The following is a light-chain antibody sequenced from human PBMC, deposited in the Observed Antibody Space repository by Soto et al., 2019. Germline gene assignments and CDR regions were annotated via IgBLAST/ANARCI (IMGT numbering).Light chain of an antibody. CDR1: ESISRDY. Sequence: DIVLTQSPGTLSLSPGERATLSCRASESISRDYLAWYQQRLGQAPRLLIYGASSGATGIPDRFSGSGSGTDFTLTISSLEPEDFAVYYCQQRSNWPPLTFGGGTKVDIK. CDR3: QQRSNWPPLT. J-gene: IGKJ4*01. CDR2: GAS. V-gene: IGKV3D-20*02.